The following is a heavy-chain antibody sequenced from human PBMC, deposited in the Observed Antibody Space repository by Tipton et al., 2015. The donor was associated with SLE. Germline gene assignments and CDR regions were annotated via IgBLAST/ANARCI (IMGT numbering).Heavy chain of an antibody. V-gene: IGHV1-3*01. J-gene: IGHJ6*02. Sequence: QSGPEVKKPGASVKVSCKASGYTFTTYGMHWVRQAPGQRLEWMGWINAGNGNTKYSQKFQGRVTITRDTSASTAYMELSSLRSEDTAVYYCAREGDSSNGMDVWGQGTTVTVSS. CDR2: INAGNGNT. CDR1: GYTFTTYG. D-gene: IGHD6-13*01. CDR3: AREGDSSNGMDV.